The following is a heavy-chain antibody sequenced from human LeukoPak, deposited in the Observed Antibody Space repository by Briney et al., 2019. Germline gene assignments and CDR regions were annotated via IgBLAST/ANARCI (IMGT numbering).Heavy chain of an antibody. CDR1: GGSFSGYY. J-gene: IGHJ4*02. Sequence: SETLSLTCAVYGGSFSGYYWSWIRQPPGKGLEWIGEINHSGSTNYNPSLKSRVTISVDTSKNQFSLKLSSVTAADTAVYNCARGRYSSSSFYFDYWGQGTLVTVSS. CDR2: INHSGST. CDR3: ARGRYSSSSFYFDY. D-gene: IGHD6-6*01. V-gene: IGHV4-34*01.